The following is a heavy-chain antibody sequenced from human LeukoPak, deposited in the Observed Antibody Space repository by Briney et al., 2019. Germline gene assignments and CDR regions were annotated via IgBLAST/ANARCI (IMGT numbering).Heavy chain of an antibody. CDR2: INHSGST. J-gene: IGHJ4*02. V-gene: IGHV4-34*01. D-gene: IGHD2-15*01. CDR1: GGSFSGYY. CDR3: ARGVVVVAATRSGNYFDY. Sequence: SETLSLTCAVYGGSFSGYYWSWIRQPPGKGLEWIGEINHSGSTNYNPSLKSRVTISVDTSKNQFSLKLSSVTAADTAVYYCARGVVVVAATRSGNYFDYWGQGTLVTVSS.